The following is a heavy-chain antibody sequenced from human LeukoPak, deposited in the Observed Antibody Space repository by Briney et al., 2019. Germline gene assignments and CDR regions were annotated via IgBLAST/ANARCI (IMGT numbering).Heavy chain of an antibody. D-gene: IGHD5-24*01. V-gene: IGHV3-23*01. CDR3: AKDSTRRDGWYYFDY. CDR1: RFTLSSYA. J-gene: IGHJ4*02. CDR2: ISGSGSST. Sequence: GGSLRLSCAASRFTLSSYAMSWVRQAPGKGLEWVSAISGSGSSTFYADSVKGRFTISRDNSKNTLYLEMNSLRAEDSAVYYCAKDSTRRDGWYYFDYWGQGALVTVSS.